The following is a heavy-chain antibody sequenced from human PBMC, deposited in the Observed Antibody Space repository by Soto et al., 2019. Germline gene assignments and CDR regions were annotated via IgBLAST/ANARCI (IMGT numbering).Heavy chain of an antibody. CDR3: ARRANADIVVVPAAIVGYYGMDV. Sequence: GESLKISCKGSGYSFTSYWISWVRQMPGKGLEWMGRIDPSDSYTNYSPSFQGHVTISADKSISTASLQWSSLKASDTAMYYCARRANADIVVVPAAIVGYYGMDVWGQGTTVTVPS. V-gene: IGHV5-10-1*01. D-gene: IGHD2-2*01. CDR2: IDPSDSYT. J-gene: IGHJ6*02. CDR1: GYSFTSYW.